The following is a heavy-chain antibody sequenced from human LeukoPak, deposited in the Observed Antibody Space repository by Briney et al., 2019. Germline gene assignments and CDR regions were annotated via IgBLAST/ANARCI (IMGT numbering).Heavy chain of an antibody. V-gene: IGHV1-2*02. Sequence: GASVKVSCKASGYTFTGYYMHWVRQAPGQGLEWMGWINPNSGGTNYAQKFQGRVTMTRDTSISTAYMELSRLRSDDTAVYYCARAPRWLQLTFDYWGQGTLVTVSS. CDR3: ARAPRWLQLTFDY. CDR1: GYTFTGYY. J-gene: IGHJ4*02. CDR2: INPNSGGT. D-gene: IGHD5-24*01.